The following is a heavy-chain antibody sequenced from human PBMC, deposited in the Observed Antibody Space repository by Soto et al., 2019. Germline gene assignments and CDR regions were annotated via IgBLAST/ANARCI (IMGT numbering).Heavy chain of an antibody. J-gene: IGHJ3*02. V-gene: IGHV3-48*01. CDR1: GFTFDSYN. CDR3: ARGGGAWLLLPFDI. D-gene: IGHD3-22*01. CDR2: ISGSISTI. Sequence: EVQLVESGGGLVQPGGSLRLSCEASGFTFDSYNMNWVRQAPGEGLEWVSYISGSISTIKYADSVKGRITIARDNAKNSMYLQMNSLRGEDTAVYYCARGGGAWLLLPFDIWGQGTMVAVS.